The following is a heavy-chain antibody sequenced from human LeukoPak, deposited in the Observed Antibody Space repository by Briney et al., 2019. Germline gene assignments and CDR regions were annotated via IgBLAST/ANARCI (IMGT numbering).Heavy chain of an antibody. CDR1: GFTFSSYS. Sequence: GGSLRLSCAASGFTFSSYSMNWVRQAPGKGLEWVSSISSSSSYIYYADSVKGRFTISRDNAKNSLYLQMNSLRAEDTAVYYCARDFADSGLYYFDYWGQGTLVTVSS. CDR2: ISSSSSYI. V-gene: IGHV3-21*01. CDR3: ARDFADSGLYYFDY. J-gene: IGHJ4*02. D-gene: IGHD3-10*01.